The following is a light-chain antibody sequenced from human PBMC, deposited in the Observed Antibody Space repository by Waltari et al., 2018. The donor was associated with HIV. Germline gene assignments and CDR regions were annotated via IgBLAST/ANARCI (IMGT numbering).Light chain of an antibody. J-gene: IGLJ2*01. V-gene: IGLV2-8*01. CDR1: NSDIGTYDY. CDR2: EVT. Sequence: QSALTQPPSASGSPGQSVTLSCTGTNSDIGTYDYVSWYQQHPGKAPKLVISEVTKRPSGVYDRFSGSKSGNTACLTVSGLQAEDEADYYCSSFANRDGFYVLFGGGTRLTVL. CDR3: SSFANRDGFYVL.